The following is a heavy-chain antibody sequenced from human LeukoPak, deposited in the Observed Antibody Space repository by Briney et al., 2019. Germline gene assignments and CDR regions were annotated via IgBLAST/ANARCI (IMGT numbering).Heavy chain of an antibody. V-gene: IGHV3-23*01. Sequence: GGSLRLSCAASGFTFSSYGMHWVRRAPGKGLEWVSAISGSGGSTYYADSVKGRFTISRDNSKNTLYLQMNSLRAEDTAVYYCARVEDSYYYYMDVWGKGTTVTVSS. CDR3: ARVEDSYYYYMDV. CDR2: ISGSGGST. D-gene: IGHD3/OR15-3a*01. CDR1: GFTFSSYG. J-gene: IGHJ6*03.